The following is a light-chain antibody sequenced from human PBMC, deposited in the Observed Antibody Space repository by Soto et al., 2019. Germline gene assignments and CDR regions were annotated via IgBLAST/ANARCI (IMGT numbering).Light chain of an antibody. CDR2: DVR. CDR1: SSDVGAYNY. CDR3: SSFTSRHTYV. J-gene: IGLJ1*01. V-gene: IGLV2-14*01. Sequence: QYMLAQPSSVSGSPGQSITISCTGTSSDVGAYNYVSWYQQNPGKAPKLLIYDVRYRPSGVSNRFSCSKSGNTAYLIISGLQAEDEADYYCSSFTSRHTYVFGSGSKVTVL.